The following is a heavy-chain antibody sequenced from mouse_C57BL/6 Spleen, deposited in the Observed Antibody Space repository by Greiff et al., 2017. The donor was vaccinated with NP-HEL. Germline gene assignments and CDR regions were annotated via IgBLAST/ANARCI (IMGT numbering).Heavy chain of an antibody. Sequence: VQLQQPGAELVKPGASVKMSCKASGYTFTSYWITWVKQRPGQGLEWIGDIYPGSGSTNYNEKFKSKATLTVDTSSSTAYMQLSSLTSEDSAVYYCARSRQLRARDYFDYWGQGTTLTVSS. CDR2: IYPGSGST. CDR3: ARSRQLRARDYFDY. CDR1: GYTFTSYW. D-gene: IGHD3-2*02. J-gene: IGHJ2*01. V-gene: IGHV1-55*01.